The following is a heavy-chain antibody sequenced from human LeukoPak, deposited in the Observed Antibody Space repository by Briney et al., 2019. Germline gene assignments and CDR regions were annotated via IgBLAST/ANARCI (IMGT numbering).Heavy chain of an antibody. D-gene: IGHD2-15*01. V-gene: IGHV3-11*01. CDR1: GFTFSDYY. J-gene: IGHJ4*02. CDR3: AKKSGWREYYFDY. Sequence: PGGSLRLSCAASGFTFSDYYMSWIRQAPGKGLEWASYISSSGSTIYYADSVKGRFTISRDNSKNTLYLQMNSLRAEDTAVYYCAKKSGWREYYFDYWGQGTLVTVSS. CDR2: ISSSGSTI.